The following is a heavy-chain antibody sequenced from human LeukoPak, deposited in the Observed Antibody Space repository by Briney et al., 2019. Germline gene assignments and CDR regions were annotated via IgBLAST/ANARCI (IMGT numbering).Heavy chain of an antibody. CDR2: IYYSGST. CDR1: GGSISSGGYY. V-gene: IGHV4-31*03. J-gene: IGHJ4*02. D-gene: IGHD1-7*01. Sequence: PSETLSLTCTVSGGSISSGGYYWSWIRQHPGKGLEWIGYIYYSGSTYYNPSLKSRVTLSVDTSKNQFSLKLSSVTAADTAVYYCARGRNYIPLFDYWGQGTLVTVSS. CDR3: ARGRNYIPLFDY.